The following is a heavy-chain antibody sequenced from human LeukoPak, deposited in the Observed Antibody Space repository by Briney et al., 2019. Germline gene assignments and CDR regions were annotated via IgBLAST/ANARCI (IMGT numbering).Heavy chain of an antibody. CDR2: IYYSGST. CDR1: GGSISSYY. V-gene: IGHV4-59*08. D-gene: IGHD1-26*01. J-gene: IGHJ4*02. Sequence: SETLSLTCTVSGGSISSYYWSWIRQPPGKGLEWIGYIYYSGSTNYNPSLKSRVTISVDTSKNQFSLKLSSVTAADTAVYYCARQWYSESLESHIDYWGQGTLVTVSS. CDR3: ARQWYSESLESHIDY.